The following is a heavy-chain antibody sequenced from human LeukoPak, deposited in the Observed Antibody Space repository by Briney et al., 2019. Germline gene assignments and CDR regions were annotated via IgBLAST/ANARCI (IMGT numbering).Heavy chain of an antibody. CDR1: GFTLSNFD. V-gene: IGHV3-21*01. J-gene: IGHJ5*02. CDR2: ISTSSRYI. Sequence: GGSLRLSCGASGFTLSNFDMNWVRQAPGKGLEWVSSISTSSRYIYYRDSVKGRFTISRDDAKNSLYLQMNSLRVEDTAVYYCARADCSGSTCYLRRSWFDPWGQGTLVTVSS. D-gene: IGHD2-2*01. CDR3: ARADCSGSTCYLRRSWFDP.